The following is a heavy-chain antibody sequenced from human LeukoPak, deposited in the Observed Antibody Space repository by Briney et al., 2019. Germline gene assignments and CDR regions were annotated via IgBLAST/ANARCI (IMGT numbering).Heavy chain of an antibody. CDR3: ASDQHTS. CDR2: ISHDGSNK. Sequence: GGSLRLSCAASGFTFSSYAMHWVRQAPGKGLEWVAVISHDGSNKYYADSVKGRFTVSRDNSKNTLYLQMNSLRAEDTAVYYCASDQHTSWGQGTLVTVFS. D-gene: IGHD2-21*01. V-gene: IGHV3-30*04. CDR1: GFTFSSYA. J-gene: IGHJ5*02.